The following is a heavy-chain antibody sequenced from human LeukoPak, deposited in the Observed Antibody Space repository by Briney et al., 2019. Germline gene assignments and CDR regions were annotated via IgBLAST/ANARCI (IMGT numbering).Heavy chain of an antibody. V-gene: IGHV5-51*01. CDR1: GYSVTSYW. CDR3: ARRSYLEKAFDI. Sequence: VESLKISCQGSGYSVTSYWIGWVRQMPATGLEWRGIVYPVHSVTRYSPSFQGQVTISADKSISTAYLQWSSLKASDTAMYYCARRSYLEKAFDIWGQGTMVTVSS. D-gene: IGHD1-26*01. J-gene: IGHJ3*02. CDR2: VYPVHSVT.